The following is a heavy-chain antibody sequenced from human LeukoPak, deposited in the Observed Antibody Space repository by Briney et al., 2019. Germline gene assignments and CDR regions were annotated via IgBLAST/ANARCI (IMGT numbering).Heavy chain of an antibody. CDR2: MYYSGST. CDR3: ARHDTAMVRGWFDP. CDR1: GGSFSGYY. D-gene: IGHD5-18*01. V-gene: IGHV4-34*01. J-gene: IGHJ5*02. Sequence: KPSETLSLTCVVYGGSFSGYYWSWIRQPPGKGLEWIGSMYYSGSTYYNPSLKSRVTISVETSKKKISLKLSSVTATDTAVYYCARHDTAMVRGWFDPWGRGTLVTVSS.